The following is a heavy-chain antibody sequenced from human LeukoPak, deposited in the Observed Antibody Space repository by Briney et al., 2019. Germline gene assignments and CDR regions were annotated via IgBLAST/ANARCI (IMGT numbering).Heavy chain of an antibody. CDR3: ARADTDSPFDY. Sequence: ASVKVSCKASGGTFSSYAISWVRQAPGQGLEWRGGIIPIFGTANYAQKFQGRVTITADKSTSTAYMELSSLRSEATAVYSCARADTDSPFDYWGQGPLVTVSS. V-gene: IGHV1-69*06. J-gene: IGHJ4*02. D-gene: IGHD3-9*01. CDR1: GGTFSSYA. CDR2: IIPIFGTA.